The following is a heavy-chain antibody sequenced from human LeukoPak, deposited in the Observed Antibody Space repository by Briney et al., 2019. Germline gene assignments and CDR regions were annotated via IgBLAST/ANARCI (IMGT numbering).Heavy chain of an antibody. CDR2: ISSDSTTI. Sequence: PGGSLRLSCAASRFTFPTFNMNWVRQAPGKGLEWVSHISSDSTTISYADSVKGRFTISRDNAKTSLYLQMNSLKADDTAVYYCVSSYYYYMDVWGQGTTVTVSS. J-gene: IGHJ6*03. D-gene: IGHD2-2*01. V-gene: IGHV3-48*01. CDR3: VSSYYYYMDV. CDR1: RFTFPTFN.